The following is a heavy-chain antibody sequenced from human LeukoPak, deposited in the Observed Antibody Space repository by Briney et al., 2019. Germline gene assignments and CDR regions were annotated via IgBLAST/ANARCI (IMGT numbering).Heavy chain of an antibody. J-gene: IGHJ6*02. CDR3: ARDAVASDTYYYYYGMDV. D-gene: IGHD2-15*01. CDR1: GFTFSSYG. CDR2: ISYDGSNK. V-gene: IGHV3-30*03. Sequence: PGRSLRLSCAASGFTFSSYGMRWVRQAPGKGLEWVAVISYDGSNKYYADSVRGRFTISRDNSKNTLYLQMNSLRAEDTAVYYCARDAVASDTYYYYYGMDVWGQGTTVTVSS.